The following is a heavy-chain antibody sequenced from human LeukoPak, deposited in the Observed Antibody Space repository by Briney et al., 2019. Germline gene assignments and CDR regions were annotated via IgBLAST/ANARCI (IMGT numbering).Heavy chain of an antibody. CDR3: ARAEMATIFDY. CDR2: ISAYNGNA. J-gene: IGHJ4*02. CDR1: GYTFTSYG. D-gene: IGHD5-24*01. Sequence: ASVKVSCKASGYTFTSYGISWVRQAPGQGLEWMGWISAYNGNANCAQKLQGRVTMTTDTSTSTAYMELRSLRSDDTAVYYCARAEMATIFDYWGQGTLVTVSS. V-gene: IGHV1-18*01.